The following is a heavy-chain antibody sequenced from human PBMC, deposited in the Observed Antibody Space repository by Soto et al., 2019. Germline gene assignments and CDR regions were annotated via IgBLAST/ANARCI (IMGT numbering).Heavy chain of an antibody. V-gene: IGHV1-18*01. CDR2: ISAYNGNT. Sequence: ASVKVSCKASGYTFTSYAMHWVRQAPGQRLEWMGWISAYNGNTNYAQKLQGRVTMTTDTSTSTAYMELRSLRSDDTAVYYCARIAFYYYDSSGRLDYWGQGTLVTVSS. CDR1: GYTFTSYA. J-gene: IGHJ4*02. CDR3: ARIAFYYYDSSGRLDY. D-gene: IGHD3-22*01.